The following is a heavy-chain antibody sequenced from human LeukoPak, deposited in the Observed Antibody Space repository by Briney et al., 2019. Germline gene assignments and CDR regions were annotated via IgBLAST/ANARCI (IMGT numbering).Heavy chain of an antibody. CDR3: ARDGGAAGPEFDC. V-gene: IGHV4-4*02. CDR2: NWHSEST. CDR1: GGSIATTNW. J-gene: IGHJ4*02. Sequence: SETLSLTCAVSGGSIATTNWWSWVRQPPNKGLERIGANWHSESTNYNPSSKSRVTISVDKSKNQFSLKLTSVTGADTAVYYWARDGGAAGPEFDCWGQGTLVIVSS. D-gene: IGHD6-13*01.